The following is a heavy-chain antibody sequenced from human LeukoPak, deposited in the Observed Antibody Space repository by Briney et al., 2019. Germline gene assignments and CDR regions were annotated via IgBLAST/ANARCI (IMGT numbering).Heavy chain of an antibody. V-gene: IGHV1-18*01. D-gene: IGHD2-21*01. CDR3: TTGGEGHK. CDR1: GYTFTSYG. J-gene: IGHJ4*02. Sequence: AAVKVSFKASGYTFTSYGISWVGQAPGQGLEWVGWISAYNGNTNYAQKLQGRVTMTTDTSTSTAYMELRSLRSDDTAVYYCTTGGEGHKWGQGTLVTVSS. CDR2: ISAYNGNT.